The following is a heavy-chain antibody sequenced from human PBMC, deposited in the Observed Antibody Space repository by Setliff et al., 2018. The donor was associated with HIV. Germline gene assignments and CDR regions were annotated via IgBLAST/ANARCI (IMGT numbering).Heavy chain of an antibody. Sequence: ASVKVSCKASGYTFTSYGISWVRQAPGQGLEWMGWISAYNGNTHYAQRLQGRVTMTTDTYTRTAYMELRSLRSDDTAVYYCARQFLDWSNDYYSRYYMDVWGKGTTGTVS. CDR3: ARQFLDWSNDYYSRYYMDV. CDR2: ISAYNGNT. CDR1: GYTFTSYG. V-gene: IGHV1-18*01. J-gene: IGHJ6*03. D-gene: IGHD3-3*01.